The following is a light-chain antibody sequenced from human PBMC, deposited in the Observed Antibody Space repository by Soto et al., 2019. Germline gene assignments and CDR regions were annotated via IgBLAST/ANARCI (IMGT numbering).Light chain of an antibody. CDR2: GAA. J-gene: IGKJ1*01. CDR1: QSVSSD. CDR3: QQYNTWTWT. V-gene: IGKV3-15*01. Sequence: EIVMTQSPATLSVSPGERATLSRRASQSVSSDLAWYHQKPGQAPRLLMYGAATWASGIPVRFSGSGSGTDFTLTISSLQSEDFAIYYCQQYNTWTWTFGQGTKVDIK.